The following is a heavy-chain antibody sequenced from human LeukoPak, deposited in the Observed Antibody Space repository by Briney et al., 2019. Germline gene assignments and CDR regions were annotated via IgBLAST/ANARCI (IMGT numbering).Heavy chain of an antibody. CDR2: TSSSGSTI. Sequence: GGXLRLSCAASGFTFSDYYMSWLRQAPGKGLEWVSYTSSSGSTIYYADSVKGRFTISRDNAKNSLYQQMNSLRAEDTAVYYCARDPDVVGATPFDYWGQGTLVTVSS. D-gene: IGHD1-26*01. J-gene: IGHJ4*02. CDR3: ARDPDVVGATPFDY. CDR1: GFTFSDYY. V-gene: IGHV3-11*04.